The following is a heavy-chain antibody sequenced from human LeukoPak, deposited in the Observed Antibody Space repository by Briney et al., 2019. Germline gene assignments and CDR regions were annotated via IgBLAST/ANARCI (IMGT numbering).Heavy chain of an antibody. CDR1: GYTFTSYG. V-gene: IGHV1-18*01. J-gene: IGHJ4*02. Sequence: ASVKVSCKASGYTFTSYGISWVRQAPGQGLEWMGWISAYNGNTNYAQKLQGRVTMTTDTSTSTAYMELRSLRSDDTAVYYCARVSGGYSYGPRSFDYWGQGTLVTVSS. CDR2: ISAYNGNT. D-gene: IGHD5-18*01. CDR3: ARVSGGYSYGPRSFDY.